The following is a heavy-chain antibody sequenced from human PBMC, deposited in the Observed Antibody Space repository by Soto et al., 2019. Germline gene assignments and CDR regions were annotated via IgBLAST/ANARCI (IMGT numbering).Heavy chain of an antibody. V-gene: IGHV4-61*05. CDR3: ARVWGGAFDI. J-gene: IGHJ3*02. Sequence: SETLSLTCTVSGGSISSSSYYWGWIRQPPGKGLEWIGYIYFSESTSYNPSLKSRVTISVDKSKNQFSLKLSSVTAADTAVYYCARVWGGAFDIWGQGTMVTVSS. CDR2: IYFSEST. CDR1: GGSISSSSYY. D-gene: IGHD3-10*01.